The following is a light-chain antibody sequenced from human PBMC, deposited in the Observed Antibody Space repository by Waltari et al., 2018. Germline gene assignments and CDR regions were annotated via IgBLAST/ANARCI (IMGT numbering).Light chain of an antibody. Sequence: QSALTQPPSASGSPGQTVIISCTGTSSDIGAYKYVSWYPHIPGRAPALIIYEVDRRPPGVPDRFSGSQSGNTASLTVSGLQTEDEGDYYCSSYAGSNKLIFGGVTKLTVL. CDR2: EVD. CDR1: SSDIGAYKY. J-gene: IGLJ2*01. CDR3: SSYAGSNKLI. V-gene: IGLV2-8*01.